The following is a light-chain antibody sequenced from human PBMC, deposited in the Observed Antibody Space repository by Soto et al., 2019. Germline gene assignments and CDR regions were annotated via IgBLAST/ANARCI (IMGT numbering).Light chain of an antibody. J-gene: IGKJ1*01. V-gene: IGKV3D-15*01. CDR3: QQYNNWPQT. Sequence: EIVMTQSQATLSLSPRDCSILXSRASQSVDRQLGWYQQQPGQAPRLLIYDAINRATGIPARFIGSGSGTEFTLTISSLQSEDFAVYYCQQYNNWPQTFGQGTKVDIK. CDR1: QSVDRQ. CDR2: DAI.